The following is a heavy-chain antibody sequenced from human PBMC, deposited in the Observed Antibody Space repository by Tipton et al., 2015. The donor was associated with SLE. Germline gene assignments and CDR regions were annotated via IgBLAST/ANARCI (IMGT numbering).Heavy chain of an antibody. CDR2: IYTSGNT. CDR3: ANSHSSGWYDAFDI. Sequence: LRLSCTVSGGSISSYFWSWFRQPPGKGLEWIGYIYTSGNTNYNPSLKSRVTISVDTSKHQFSLKLSSVTAADTAVYYCANSHSSGWYDAFDIWGQGTMVTVSS. CDR1: GGSISSYF. D-gene: IGHD6-19*01. J-gene: IGHJ3*02. V-gene: IGHV4-4*08.